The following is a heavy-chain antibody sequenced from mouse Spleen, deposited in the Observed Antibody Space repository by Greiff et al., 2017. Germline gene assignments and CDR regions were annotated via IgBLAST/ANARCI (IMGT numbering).Heavy chain of an antibody. J-gene: IGHJ4*01. V-gene: IGHV14-4*01. Sequence: VQLQQSGAELVRPGASVKLSCTASGFNIKDDYMHWVKQRPEQGLEWIGWIDPENGDTEYASKFQGKATITADTSSNTAYLQLSSLTSEDTAVYYCTLDYYGSSHYAMDYWGQGTSVTVSS. CDR3: TLDYYGSSHYAMDY. CDR1: GFNIKDDY. D-gene: IGHD1-1*01. CDR2: IDPENGDT.